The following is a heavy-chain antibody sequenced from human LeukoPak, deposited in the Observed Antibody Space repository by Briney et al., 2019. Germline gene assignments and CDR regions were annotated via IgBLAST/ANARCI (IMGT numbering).Heavy chain of an antibody. V-gene: IGHV4-39*07. J-gene: IGHJ6*03. CDR2: IYYSVST. D-gene: IGHD2-2*01. CDR3: AREVEYCSSTSCPMEGGYYYYYMDV. Sequence: PSETLSLTCTVSGGSISSSSYYWGWIRQPPGKGLEWIGSIYYSVSTYYNPSLKSRVTISVDTSKNQFSLKLSSVTAADTAVYYCAREVEYCSSTSCPMEGGYYYYYMDVWGKGTTVTISS. CDR1: GGSISSSSYY.